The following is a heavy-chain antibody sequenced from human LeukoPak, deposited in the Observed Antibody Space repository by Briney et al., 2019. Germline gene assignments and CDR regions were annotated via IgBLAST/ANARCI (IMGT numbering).Heavy chain of an antibody. CDR3: AKDHIIAAAPLGAFDI. Sequence: GGSLRLSCAASGFTFSSYAMSWVRQAPGKGLEWVSAISGSGGSTYYADSVKGRFTISRDNSKNTLYLQMNSLRAEDTAVYYCAKDHIIAAAPLGAFDIWGQGTMVTVSS. CDR1: GFTFSSYA. D-gene: IGHD6-13*01. V-gene: IGHV3-23*01. J-gene: IGHJ3*02. CDR2: ISGSGGST.